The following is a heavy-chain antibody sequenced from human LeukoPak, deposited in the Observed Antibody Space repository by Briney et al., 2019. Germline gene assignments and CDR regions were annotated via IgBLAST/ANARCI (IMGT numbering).Heavy chain of an antibody. CDR1: GGSISSSFYY. J-gene: IGHJ5*02. V-gene: IGHV4-39*01. CDR3: ARHYGP. Sequence: PSETLSLTCTVSGGSISSSFYYWGWIRQPPGKGLEWIGSIYHSGSTYYNPSLKSRVTISVDTSRNQFSLNLSPVTAADKAVYYCARHYGPWGQGTLVTVSS. CDR2: IYHSGST. D-gene: IGHD4-17*01.